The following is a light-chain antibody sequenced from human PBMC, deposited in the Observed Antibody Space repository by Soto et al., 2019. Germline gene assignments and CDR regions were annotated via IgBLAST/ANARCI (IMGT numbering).Light chain of an antibody. V-gene: IGKV3-20*01. CDR1: QSVSSSY. Sequence: EIVLTQSPGTMSLSPGERATLSCRASQSVSSSYLAWYQQKPGQAPRLLIYGASSKATGIPDRFSGSGSGTDFPLNISRLEPEDFAVYYCQQYGSSPRTFGQGTKVDIK. CDR3: QQYGSSPRT. J-gene: IGKJ1*01. CDR2: GAS.